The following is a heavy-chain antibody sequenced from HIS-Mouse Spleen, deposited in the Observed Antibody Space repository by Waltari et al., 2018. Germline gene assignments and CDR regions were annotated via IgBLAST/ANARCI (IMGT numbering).Heavy chain of an antibody. Sequence: QLQLQESGPGLVKPSETLSLTCTVSGGSISSSSYYWGWIRQPPGKGLGWIGGTYYSGSTSYNPSLTIRVTIPVDTSKNQFSLKLSSVTAADTAVYYCAREIPYSSSWYDWYFDLWGRGTLVTVSS. CDR1: GGSISSSSYY. CDR2: TYYSGST. J-gene: IGHJ2*01. CDR3: AREIPYSSSWYDWYFDL. D-gene: IGHD6-13*01. V-gene: IGHV4-39*07.